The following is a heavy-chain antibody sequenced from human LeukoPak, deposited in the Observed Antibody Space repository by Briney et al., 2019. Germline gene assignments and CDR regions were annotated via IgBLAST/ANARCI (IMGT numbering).Heavy chain of an antibody. CDR1: GFTFSSHA. CDR3: ARDVRDDFEYFDL. J-gene: IGHJ2*01. CDR2: INGSVSST. D-gene: IGHD3-10*02. V-gene: IGHV3-23*01. Sequence: GGSLRLSCAASGFTFSSHAMSWVRQAPGKGLGWVSAINGSVSSTSYADSVKGRVSISRENSKNTLYLQMNSLRVEDTALYYCARDVRDDFEYFDLWGRGTLVTVSS.